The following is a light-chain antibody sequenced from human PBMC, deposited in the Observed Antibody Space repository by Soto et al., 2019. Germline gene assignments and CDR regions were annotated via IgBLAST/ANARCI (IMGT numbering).Light chain of an antibody. CDR3: SSYRTGGPFV. J-gene: IGLJ1*01. V-gene: IGLV2-14*01. CDR2: EVS. CDR1: SSDGGGYNY. Sequence: SALTQPASVSGSPGQSIAISCTGTSSDGGGYNYVSWYQQLPGKAPKLLISEVSNRPSGVSHRFSGSKSGNTASLTISGLQAEDEADYYCSSYRTGGPFVFGTGTKVTVL.